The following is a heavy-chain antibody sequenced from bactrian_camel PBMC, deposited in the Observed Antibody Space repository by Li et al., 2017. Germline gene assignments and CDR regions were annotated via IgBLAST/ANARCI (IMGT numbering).Heavy chain of an antibody. CDR2: IHSGGGST. V-gene: IGHV3S40*01. Sequence: VQLVESGGGLVQPGGSLRLSCAASGFSFSNYAVSWVRQAPGKGLEWISSIHSGGGSTYYADSVKGRFTISRDNAENTASLQLNSLKTEDMAMYYCAAGRGALSYWGQGTQVTVS. CDR1: GFSFSNYA. J-gene: IGHJ4*01. D-gene: IGHD7*01. CDR3: AAGRGALSY.